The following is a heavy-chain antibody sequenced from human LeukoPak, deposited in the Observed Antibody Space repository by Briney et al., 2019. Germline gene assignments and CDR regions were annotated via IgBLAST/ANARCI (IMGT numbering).Heavy chain of an antibody. J-gene: IGHJ4*02. CDR1: GFTFSISS. Sequence: GGSLRLSCVASGFTFSISSMSWVRQAPGKGLEWVSYIRSSSSSIYYADSVRGRFTISRDNAKNSLYLQMNSLRAEDTAVYYCAGSILTGYPNFDYWGQGTLVPVSS. V-gene: IGHV3-48*04. CDR3: AGSILTGYPNFDY. D-gene: IGHD3-9*01. CDR2: IRSSSSSI.